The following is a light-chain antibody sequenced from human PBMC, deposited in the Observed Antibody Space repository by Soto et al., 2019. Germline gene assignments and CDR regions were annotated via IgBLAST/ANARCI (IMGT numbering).Light chain of an antibody. CDR2: GAS. CDR3: QQYGSSGT. CDR1: QSVSNNY. V-gene: IGKV3-20*01. J-gene: IGKJ1*01. Sequence: EIVWTQSPGTLSLSPGERATLSCRASQSVSNNYLAWYQQKPGQAPRLLIYGASHRATGIPDRVSGSGSGTDFTLTISRLEPEDFAVYYCQQYGSSGTFGQGTKVDIK.